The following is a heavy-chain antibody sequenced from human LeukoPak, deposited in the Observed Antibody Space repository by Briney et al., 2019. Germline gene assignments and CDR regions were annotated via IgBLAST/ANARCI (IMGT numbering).Heavy chain of an antibody. CDR3: GDRGTSLATPS. CDR1: EFTFSDYY. D-gene: IGHD3-22*01. J-gene: IGHJ5*02. Sequence: GGSLRLSCAASEFTFSDYYMSWIRQAPGKGLEWVSYISYSGDTKYYADSVKGRFTVSRDNAKNSLYLQMNSLRAEDTAVYYCGDRGTSLATPSWGQGTLVTVSS. V-gene: IGHV3-11*01. CDR2: ISYSGDTK.